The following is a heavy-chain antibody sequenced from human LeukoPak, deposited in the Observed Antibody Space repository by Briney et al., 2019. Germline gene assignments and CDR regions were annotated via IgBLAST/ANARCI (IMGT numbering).Heavy chain of an antibody. CDR1: GFTFRSFG. V-gene: IGHV3-23*01. D-gene: IGHD3-3*01. J-gene: IGHJ4*02. CDR3: AKDRTANDFWGGPVHY. Sequence: GGSLRLSCVASGFTFRSFGMSWVRQSPGKGLEWVAGMTGTGVGTYYAGSVKGRFTISRDNSKNTLYLQMNSLRAEDTAVYYCAKDRTANDFWGGPVHYWGQGTLVTVSS. CDR2: MTGTGVGT.